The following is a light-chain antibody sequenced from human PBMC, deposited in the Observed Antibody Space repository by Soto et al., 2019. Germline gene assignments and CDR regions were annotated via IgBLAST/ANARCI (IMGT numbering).Light chain of an antibody. V-gene: IGKV3-20*01. CDR2: DAI. J-gene: IGKJ1*01. CDR3: QQYNSYPWT. Sequence: EIVLTQSRGTLSLSPGGRSTLSCRASQSVSSSYLAWYQQKPGQAPRLLIYDAINRATGIPARFRGSGSGTEFTLTISSLQPDDFETYYCQQYNSYPWTFGQGTKVDIK. CDR1: QSVSSSY.